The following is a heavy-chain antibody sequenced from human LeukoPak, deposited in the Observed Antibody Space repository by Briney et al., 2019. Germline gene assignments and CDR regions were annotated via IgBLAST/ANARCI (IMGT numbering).Heavy chain of an antibody. D-gene: IGHD3-10*01. Sequence: ASVKVSCKASGYTFTGYYMHWVRQAPGQGLEWMGWINPNSGGTNYAQKFQGRVTMTRDTSISTAYMELSSLTSDDTAVYYCAREPLSMDYYGSGSATFDYWSQGTLVTVSS. V-gene: IGHV1-2*02. CDR3: AREPLSMDYYGSGSATFDY. CDR1: GYTFTGYY. J-gene: IGHJ4*02. CDR2: INPNSGGT.